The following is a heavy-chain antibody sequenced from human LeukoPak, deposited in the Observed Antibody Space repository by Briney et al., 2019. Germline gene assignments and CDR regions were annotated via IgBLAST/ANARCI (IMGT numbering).Heavy chain of an antibody. J-gene: IGHJ3*02. CDR2: TYHSGSA. CDR1: GYSISSGYQ. Sequence: SETLSLTCAVSGYSISSGYQWAWIRQSPGKGLEWIGSTYHSGSAHYNPSLKSRVTISVDKSKNQFSLKLSSVTAADTAVYYCARTWYGAFDIWGQGTMVTVSS. CDR3: ARTWYGAFDI. D-gene: IGHD3-10*01. V-gene: IGHV4-38-2*01.